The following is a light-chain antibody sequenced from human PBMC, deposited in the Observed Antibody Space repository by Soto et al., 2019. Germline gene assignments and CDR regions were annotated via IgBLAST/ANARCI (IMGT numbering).Light chain of an antibody. CDR1: QSINTY. CDR3: QQYGSSPLT. J-gene: IGKJ4*01. V-gene: IGKV3-20*01. Sequence: EIVLTQSPGTLSLSPGARAPLSCRASQSINTYLAWYQQKPGQAPRLLIYGASSRATGIPDRFSGSGSGTDFTLTISRLEPEDFAVYYCQQYGSSPLTFGGGTKVDIK. CDR2: GAS.